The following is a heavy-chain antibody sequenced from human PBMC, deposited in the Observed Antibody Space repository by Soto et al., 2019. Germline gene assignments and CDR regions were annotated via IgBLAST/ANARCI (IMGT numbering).Heavy chain of an antibody. V-gene: IGHV1-2*02. CDR1: GSPLTDYY. CDR2: INPNSGGT. J-gene: IGHJ6*02. CDR3: ARDKSPSSGWPGMDV. Sequence: XSVKVGCKASGSPLTDYYRHWVRQSPGQGLEWMGWINPNSGGTNYAQKFQGRVTMTRDTSISTAYMELNRLRSDDTAVYYCARDKSPSSGWPGMDVWGQGTTVTVSS. D-gene: IGHD6-19*01.